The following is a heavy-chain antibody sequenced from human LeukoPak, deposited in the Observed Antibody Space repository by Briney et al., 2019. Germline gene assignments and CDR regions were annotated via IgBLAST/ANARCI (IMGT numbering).Heavy chain of an antibody. J-gene: IGHJ4*02. V-gene: IGHV1-46*01. CDR1: GYTFTSYY. CDR2: INPSGGST. D-gene: IGHD6-13*01. CDR3: ARIAAGTTGGDY. Sequence: ASVKVSCKASGYTFTSYYMHWVRQAPGQGLEWMGIINPSGGSTSYAQKFQSRVTMTRDTSASTVYMELSSLRSEDTAVYYCARIAAGTTGGDYWGQGTLVTVSS.